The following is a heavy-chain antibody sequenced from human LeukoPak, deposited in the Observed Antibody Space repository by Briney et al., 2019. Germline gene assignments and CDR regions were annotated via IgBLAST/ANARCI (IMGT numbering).Heavy chain of an antibody. CDR2: ISVSGNT. CDR3: AKAPVTTCSGAYCYPFDY. J-gene: IGHJ4*02. D-gene: IGHD2-15*01. Sequence: GGSLRLSCAASGFTLSSYAMSWVRQGPGKGLEWVSAISVSGNTYHADSVKGRFTISRDRFKNTLYLQMNSLRAGDAAVYYCAKAPVTTCSGAYCYPFDYWSQGTLVTVSS. CDR1: GFTLSSYA. V-gene: IGHV3-23*01.